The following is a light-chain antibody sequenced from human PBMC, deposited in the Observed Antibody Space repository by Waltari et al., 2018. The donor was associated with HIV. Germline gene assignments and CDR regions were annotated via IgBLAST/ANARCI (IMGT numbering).Light chain of an antibody. CDR1: SSDVGSYNL. J-gene: IGLJ2*01. V-gene: IGLV2-23*02. Sequence: QSALTQPASVSGSPGQSITISCTGTSSDVGSYNLVSWYQQHPGKAPKVMVYEVTKRPSGVSNRFSGSKSGNTASLTISGLQAEDEADYYCCSYSDSSTLVFGGGTKLTVL. CDR2: EVT. CDR3: CSYSDSSTLV.